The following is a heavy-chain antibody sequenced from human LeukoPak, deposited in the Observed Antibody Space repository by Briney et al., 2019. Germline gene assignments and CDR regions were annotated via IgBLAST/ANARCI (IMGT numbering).Heavy chain of an antibody. CDR3: AREGYYYDSSGYSLYYFDY. J-gene: IGHJ4*02. D-gene: IGHD3-22*01. V-gene: IGHV1-18*01. CDR1: GYTFTSYG. Sequence: ASVKVSCKASGYTFTSYGISWVRQAPGQGLEWMGWISAYSGNTNYAQKLQGRVTMTTDTSTSTAYMELRSLRSDDTAVYYCAREGYYYDSSGYSLYYFDYWGQGTLVTVSS. CDR2: ISAYSGNT.